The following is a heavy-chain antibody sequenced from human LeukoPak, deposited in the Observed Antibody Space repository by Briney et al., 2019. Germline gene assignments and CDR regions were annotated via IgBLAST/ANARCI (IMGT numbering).Heavy chain of an antibody. J-gene: IGHJ5*02. V-gene: IGHV4-4*02. CDR3: ARVGSSWYNWFDP. D-gene: IGHD6-13*01. CDR2: IYHSGST. CDR1: GGSISSSNW. Sequence: SETLSLTCAVSGGSISSSNWWSWVRQPPGKGLEWIGEIYHSGSTNYNPSLKSRVTISVDKSKNQFSLKLSSVTAADTAVYYCARVGSSWYNWFDPWGQGTLVTVSS.